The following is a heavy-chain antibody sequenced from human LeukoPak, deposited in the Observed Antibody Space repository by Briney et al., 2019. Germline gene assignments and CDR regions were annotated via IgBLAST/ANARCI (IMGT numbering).Heavy chain of an antibody. CDR2: ISYSGNT. CDR1: GGSIRSGEDY. CDR3: ARVMPREDWFDP. Sequence: SETLSLTCSVSGGSIRSGEDYWSWIRQSPGKGLEWIGYISYSGNTKYSPSLSSRVSISIDTSKNRFFLSMSSVTVADTAVYYCARVMPREDWFDPWGQGTLVTVSP. D-gene: IGHD2-2*01. J-gene: IGHJ5*02. V-gene: IGHV4-30-4*01.